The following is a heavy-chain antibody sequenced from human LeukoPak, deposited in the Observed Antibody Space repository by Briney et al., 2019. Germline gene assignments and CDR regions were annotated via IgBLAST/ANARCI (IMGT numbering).Heavy chain of an antibody. J-gene: IGHJ4*02. CDR1: GYTFTGYY. D-gene: IGHD1-14*01. CDR3: ARGPGYY. V-gene: IGHV1-46*01. Sequence: ASVKVSCKASGYTFTGYYIHWVRQAPGQGLEWMGMINPRAGSTTYAQKFQGRVTMTRDTSTSTVHMALRNLRSEDTAVYYCARGPGYYWGQGTLVTVSS. CDR2: INPRAGST.